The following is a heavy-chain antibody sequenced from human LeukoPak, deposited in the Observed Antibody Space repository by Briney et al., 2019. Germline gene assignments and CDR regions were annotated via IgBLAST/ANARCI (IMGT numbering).Heavy chain of an antibody. CDR3: ARAGSGSYPIDY. J-gene: IGHJ4*02. D-gene: IGHD1-26*01. V-gene: IGHV4-31*03. CDR2: VYYSGST. CDR1: GGSINTGDYY. Sequence: SETLSLTCTVSGGSINTGDYYWTWIRQHPAKGLEWIGYVYYSGSTYFNPSLKSRLTISIDTSKNQFSLRLRSVTAADTAVYYCARAGSGSYPIDYWGQGTLVTVSS.